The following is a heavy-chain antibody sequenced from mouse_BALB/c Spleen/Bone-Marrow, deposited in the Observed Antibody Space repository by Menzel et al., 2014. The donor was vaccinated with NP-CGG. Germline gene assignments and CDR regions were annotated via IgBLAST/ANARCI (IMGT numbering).Heavy chain of an antibody. Sequence: EVQVVESGGGLVKPGGSLKLSCAASGFAFSSFDMSWVRQTPEKRLEWVAYISSGGGSTYYPDTVKGRFTISRDNAKNTLCLQMSSLKSEDAAMYYSAREVLRDYFDYWGQGTTLTVSS. D-gene: IGHD1-1*01. J-gene: IGHJ2*01. CDR2: ISSGGGST. V-gene: IGHV5-12-1*01. CDR1: GFAFSSFD. CDR3: AREVLRDYFDY.